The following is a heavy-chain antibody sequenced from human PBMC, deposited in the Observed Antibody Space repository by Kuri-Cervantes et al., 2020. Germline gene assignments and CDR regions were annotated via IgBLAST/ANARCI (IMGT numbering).Heavy chain of an antibody. V-gene: IGHV1-2*02. D-gene: IGHD4-11*01. CDR1: GYTFTGYY. J-gene: IGHJ6*02. CDR2: INPNSGGT. Sequence: ASVKVSCKASGYTFTGYYMHWVRQAPGQGLEWMGWINPNSGGTNYAQKFQGRVTMTRDTSISTAYMELGRLRSDDTAVYYCARGVTTAVYYYYGMDVWGQGTTVTVSS. CDR3: ARGVTTAVYYYYGMDV.